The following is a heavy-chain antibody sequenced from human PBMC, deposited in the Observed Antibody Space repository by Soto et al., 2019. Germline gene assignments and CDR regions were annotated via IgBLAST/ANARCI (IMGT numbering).Heavy chain of an antibody. V-gene: IGHV4-4*02. CDR3: ARTSTSGTRFDY. J-gene: IGHJ4*02. CDR2: VYHSGST. D-gene: IGHD1-1*01. Sequence: QVQLQESGPGLVKPSGTLSLTCAVSGGSISTSNWWSWVGQPPGKGLEWIGEVYHSGSTNYNPSFKSRVAMSVDKSKNQFSPKLNSVTAADTALYYCARTSTSGTRFDYWGQGSLVTVSS. CDR1: GGSISTSNW.